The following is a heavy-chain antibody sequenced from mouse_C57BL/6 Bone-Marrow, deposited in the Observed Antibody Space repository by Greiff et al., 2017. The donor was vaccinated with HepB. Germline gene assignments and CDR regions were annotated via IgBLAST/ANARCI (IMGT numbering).Heavy chain of an antibody. D-gene: IGHD2-5*01. CDR1: GFTFSSYG. Sequence: EVQLVESGGDLVKPGGSLKLSCAASGFTFSSYGMSWVRQTPDKRLEWVATISSGGSYTYYPDSVKGRFTIARDNAKNTLYLQMSSLKSEDTAMYYCARHPYYSNYGWAWFAYWGQGTLVTVSA. V-gene: IGHV5-6*01. CDR2: ISSGGSYT. J-gene: IGHJ3*01. CDR3: ARHPYYSNYGWAWFAY.